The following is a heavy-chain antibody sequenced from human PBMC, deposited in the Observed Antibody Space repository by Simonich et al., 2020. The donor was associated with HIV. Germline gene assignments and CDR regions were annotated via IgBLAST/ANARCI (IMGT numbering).Heavy chain of an antibody. CDR3: ARHLGLAGSNWFDA. J-gene: IGHJ5*02. D-gene: IGHD6-19*01. CDR1: GVSFSDYY. V-gene: IGHV4-34*01. CDR2: INHSGNT. Sequence: QVQLQQWGAGLLKPSETLSLTCAVYGVSFSDYYWSWIRQSPGQGLEWIGEINHSGNTHYNPSLKSRVTMSVDTSKNQFSLKLNSVTAADTAVYYCARHLGLAGSNWFDAWGQGTLVTVFS.